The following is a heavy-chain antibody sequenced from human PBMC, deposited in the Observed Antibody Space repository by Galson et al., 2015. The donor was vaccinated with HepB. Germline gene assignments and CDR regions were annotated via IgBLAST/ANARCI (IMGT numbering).Heavy chain of an antibody. V-gene: IGHV1-2*02. CDR2: INPNSGGT. J-gene: IGHJ3*02. CDR3: AREHYYDSSGYYVDAFDI. D-gene: IGHD3-22*01. Sequence: SVKVSCKASGYTFTGYHMHWVRQAPGQGLEWMGWINPNSGGTNYAQKFQGRVTMTRDTSISTAYMELSRLRSDDTAVYYCAREHYYDSSGYYVDAFDIWGQGTMVTVSS. CDR1: GYTFTGYH.